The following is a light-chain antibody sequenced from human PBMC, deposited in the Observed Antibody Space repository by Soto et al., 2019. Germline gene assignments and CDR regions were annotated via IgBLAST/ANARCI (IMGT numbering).Light chain of an antibody. CDR3: CSYGGSVI. CDR1: SRDFGADNH. Sequence: QSVLTQPRSVSGSPGQSVTISCSGPSRDFGADNHVAWYQQYPDKAPEVMIYDVSQRPSGVPARFSGSKSGNMASLTISGLQAEDEADYYCCSYGGSVIFGGGTKLTVL. V-gene: IGLV2-11*01. CDR2: DVS. J-gene: IGLJ2*01.